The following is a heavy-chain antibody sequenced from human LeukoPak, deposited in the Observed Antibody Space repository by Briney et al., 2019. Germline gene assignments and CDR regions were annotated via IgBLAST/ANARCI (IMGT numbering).Heavy chain of an antibody. Sequence: SVKVSCKASGGTFSSYAISWVRQAPGQGLEWMGRIIPIFGTANYAQKFQGRVTITTDESTSTAYMELSSLRSEDTAVYYCASGSGSSYYYYYYMDVWGKGATVTVSS. CDR3: ASGSGSSYYYYYYMDV. V-gene: IGHV1-69*05. J-gene: IGHJ6*03. CDR1: GGTFSSYA. CDR2: IIPIFGTA. D-gene: IGHD1-26*01.